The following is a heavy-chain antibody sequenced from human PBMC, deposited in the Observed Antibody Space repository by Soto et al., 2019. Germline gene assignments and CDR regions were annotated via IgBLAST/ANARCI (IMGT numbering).Heavy chain of an antibody. V-gene: IGHV2-5*02. CDR3: AVLIEFRSSSFFGY. Sequence: SGTTLVNPTQTLTLTCTFSGFSLSTSGVGVGWIRQPPGKALEWLALIYWDDDNRYSPSLQSRLTITKDTSKNQVVLTMTNMDPVDTATYYCAVLIEFRSSSFFGYWGQGTLVTVSS. CDR2: IYWDDDN. J-gene: IGHJ4*02. CDR1: GFSLSTSGVG. D-gene: IGHD6-6*01.